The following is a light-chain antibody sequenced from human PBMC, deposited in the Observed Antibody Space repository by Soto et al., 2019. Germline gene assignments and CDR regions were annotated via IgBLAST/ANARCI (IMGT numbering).Light chain of an antibody. J-gene: IGLJ3*02. CDR1: SGHSSYA. Sequence: QSVLTQSPSASASLGASVKLTCTLSSGHSSYAIAWHQQQPEKGPRYLMKVNSDGSHTKGDGIPDRFSGSSSGAERYLTISSLQSEDEADYYCHTWGTGLLVFGGGTKLTVL. CDR2: VNSDGSH. V-gene: IGLV4-69*01. CDR3: HTWGTGLLV.